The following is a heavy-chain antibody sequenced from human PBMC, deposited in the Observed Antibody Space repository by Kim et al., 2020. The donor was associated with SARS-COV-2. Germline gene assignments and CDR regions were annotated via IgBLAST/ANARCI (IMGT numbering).Heavy chain of an antibody. CDR3: ATIWFGDNRYFDP. CDR2: ISASGTNI. J-gene: IGHJ5*02. V-gene: IGHV3-48*03. CDR1: GFTFSIYE. D-gene: IGHD3-10*01. Sequence: GGSLRLSCAASGFTFSIYEMNWVRQAPGKGLEWVSYISASGTNIYYADSVKGRFTISRDNAKNSLYLQMNRLRAEDTALYYCATIWFGDNRYFDPWGQGTLVTVSS.